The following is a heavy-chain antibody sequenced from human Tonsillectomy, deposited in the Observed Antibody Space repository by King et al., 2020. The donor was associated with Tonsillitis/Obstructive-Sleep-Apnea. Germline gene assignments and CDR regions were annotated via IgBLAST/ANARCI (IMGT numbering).Heavy chain of an antibody. CDR2: INPSGGST. CDR1: GYTFTSSY. J-gene: IGHJ4*02. V-gene: IGHV1-46*01. CDR3: ASEYSSSSWARFDY. D-gene: IGHD6-6*01. Sequence: QLVQSGAEVKKPGASVKVSCKASGYTFTSSYMHWVRQAPGQGLEWMGIINPSGGSTSHAQKFQGRVTMSRDTSTSTVYMDLSSLRSEDTAVYYCASEYSSSSWARFDYWGQGTLVTVSS.